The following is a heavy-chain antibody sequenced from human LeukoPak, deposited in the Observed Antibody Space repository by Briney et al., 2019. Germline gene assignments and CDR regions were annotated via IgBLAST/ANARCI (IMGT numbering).Heavy chain of an antibody. D-gene: IGHD1-26*01. CDR2: IYSGGST. V-gene: IGHV3-66*01. CDR1: GLTVSSNY. Sequence: GGSLRLSCAASGLTVSSNYMSWVRHSPGKGLGWVSVIYSGGSTYYANSVKGRFTISRDNSKNTLYLQVNSLRAEDTAVYYCARSIVGTTSAFDIWGQGTMVTVSS. J-gene: IGHJ3*02. CDR3: ARSIVGTTSAFDI.